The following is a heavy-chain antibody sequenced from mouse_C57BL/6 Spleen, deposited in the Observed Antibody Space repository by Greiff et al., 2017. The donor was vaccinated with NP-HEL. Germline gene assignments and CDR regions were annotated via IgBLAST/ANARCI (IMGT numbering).Heavy chain of an antibody. CDR1: GYAFTNYL. J-gene: IGHJ3*01. D-gene: IGHD2-4*01. V-gene: IGHV1-54*01. CDR2: INPGSGGT. Sequence: VQLQQSGAELVRPGTSVKVSCKASGYAFTNYLIEWVKQRPGQGLEWIGVINPGSGGTNYNEKFKGKATLTADKSSSTAYMQLSILTSEDSAVYFCARGDYDWFAYWGQGTLVTVSA. CDR3: ARGDYDWFAY.